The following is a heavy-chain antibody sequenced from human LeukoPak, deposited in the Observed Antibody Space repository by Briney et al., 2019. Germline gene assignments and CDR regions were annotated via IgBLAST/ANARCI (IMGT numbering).Heavy chain of an antibody. J-gene: IGHJ1*01. CDR2: IYPGDSDT. CDR1: GYSFTSYW. D-gene: IGHD6-19*01. CDR3: ARFPGVAVAGTPLFQH. V-gene: IGHV5-51*01. Sequence: GESLKISCEGSGYSFTSYWIGWVRQMPGKGLEWMGIIYPGDSDTRYSPPFQGQVTISADKSISTAYLQWSSLKASDTAMYYCARFPGVAVAGTPLFQHWGQGTLVTVSS.